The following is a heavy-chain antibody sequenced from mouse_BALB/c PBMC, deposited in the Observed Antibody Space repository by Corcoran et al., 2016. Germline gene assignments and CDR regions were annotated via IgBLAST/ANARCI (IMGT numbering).Heavy chain of an antibody. CDR3: ARSGNSYAMDY. Sequence: QIQLVQSGPALKKTGETVKISCKTSVYTFTNYGMNWVKQAPGKGVKWMGWINTYTGEPTYADDFKGRFAFSFETTARTAYLQINNLKNEDTATYCCARSGNSYAMDYWGQGTSVTVSS. V-gene: IGHV9-3-1*01. CDR2: INTYTGEP. D-gene: IGHD2-1*01. J-gene: IGHJ4*01. CDR1: VYTFTNYG.